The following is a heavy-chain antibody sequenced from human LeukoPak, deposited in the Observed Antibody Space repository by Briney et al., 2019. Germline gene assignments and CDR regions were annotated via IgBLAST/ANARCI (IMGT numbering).Heavy chain of an antibody. CDR3: ARESNKFGELFAFDI. J-gene: IGHJ3*02. Sequence: DSVKVSCKASGYTFTSYDINWVRQATGQGLEWMRWMNPNSGNTGYAQKFQGRVTITRNTSISTAYMELSSLRSEDTAVYYCARESNKFGELFAFDIWGQGTMVTVSS. D-gene: IGHD3-10*01. CDR2: MNPNSGNT. CDR1: GYTFTSYD. V-gene: IGHV1-8*03.